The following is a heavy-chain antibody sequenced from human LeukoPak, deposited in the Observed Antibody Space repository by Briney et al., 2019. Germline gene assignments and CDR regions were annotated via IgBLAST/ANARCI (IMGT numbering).Heavy chain of an antibody. CDR2: INHSGST. D-gene: IGHD6-6*01. CDR1: GGSISSSSYY. V-gene: IGHV4-39*01. Sequence: SETLSFTCTVSGGSISSSSYYWGWIRQPPGKGLEWIGDINHSGSTNFNPTLKSRVTISLDTSNHQFSLNLTSVTAADTAVYYCARGFSSSNPYFYYYYGMDVWGQGTTVTVSS. J-gene: IGHJ6*02. CDR3: ARGFSSSNPYFYYYYGMDV.